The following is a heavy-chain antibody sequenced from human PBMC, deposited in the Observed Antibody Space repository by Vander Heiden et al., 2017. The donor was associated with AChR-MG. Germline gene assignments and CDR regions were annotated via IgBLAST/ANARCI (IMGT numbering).Heavy chain of an antibody. Sequence: QVQLQESGPGLVKPSETLSLTCTVSGGSLSSYYSSWIRQSPGKGLEWIGYIYKSGSTRYNPSLQSRVTISLDTSKNQFSLELKSVSAADTAVYYCAREGRPVGSNFYYYYGVDVWGQGTTVTVSS. CDR3: AREGRPVGSNFYYYYGVDV. D-gene: IGHD1-26*01. CDR2: IYKSGST. V-gene: IGHV4-59*01. CDR1: GGSLSSYY. J-gene: IGHJ6*02.